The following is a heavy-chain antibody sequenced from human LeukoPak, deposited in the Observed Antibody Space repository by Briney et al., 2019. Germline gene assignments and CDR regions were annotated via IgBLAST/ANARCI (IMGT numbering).Heavy chain of an antibody. V-gene: IGHV4-59*01. Sequence: PGGSLRLSCAASGFTFSNAWMSWVRQAPGKGLEWIGCIHYSGSTNYNPSLKSRVTISVDTSKNQFSLKLSSVTAADTAVYYCARTTMVRGTYYMDVWGKGTTVTISS. CDR1: GFTFSNAW. CDR2: IHYSGST. J-gene: IGHJ6*03. D-gene: IGHD3-10*01. CDR3: ARTTMVRGTYYMDV.